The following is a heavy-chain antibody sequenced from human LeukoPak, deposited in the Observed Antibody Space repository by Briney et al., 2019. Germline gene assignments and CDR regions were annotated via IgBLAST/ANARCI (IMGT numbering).Heavy chain of an antibody. CDR2: ISGSGGST. CDR1: GFTFSSYA. D-gene: IGHD3-22*01. V-gene: IGHV3-23*01. Sequence: PGGSLRLSCAASGFTFSSYAMSWVRQAPGKGLEWVSAISGSGGSTYYADSVKGRFTISRDNSKNTLYLQMNSLRAEDTAVYYCAKDGNLTMIVVGLFDYWGQGTLVTVSS. CDR3: AKDGNLTMIVVGLFDY. J-gene: IGHJ4*02.